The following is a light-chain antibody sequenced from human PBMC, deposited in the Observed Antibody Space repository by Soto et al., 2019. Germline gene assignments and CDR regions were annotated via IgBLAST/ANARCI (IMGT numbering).Light chain of an antibody. V-gene: IGLV1-51*01. J-gene: IGLJ2*01. CDR2: DNN. Sequence: QLVLTQPPSVSGAPGQRVTISCTGSSSNIGAGYDVHWYQQLPGTAPKLLIYDNNKRPSGIPDRFSGSKSGTSGTLDITGLQTGDEADYYCATWDGSLPGEVFGGGTKLTVL. CDR1: SSNIGAGYD. CDR3: ATWDGSLPGEV.